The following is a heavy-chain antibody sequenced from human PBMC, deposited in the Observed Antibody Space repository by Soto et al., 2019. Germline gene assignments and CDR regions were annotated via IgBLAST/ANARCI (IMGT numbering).Heavy chain of an antibody. V-gene: IGHV3-20*03. CDR2: IYWKGGNR. D-gene: IGHD5-18*01. J-gene: IGHJ2*01. CDR3: GYGEDRDPHSFSSRRASDL. Sequence: GKGLEWVSGIYWKGGNRHYADSVKGRFTISRDNAKNSLYLQLDSLRAEDTALYFYGYGEDRDPHSFSSRRASDLG.